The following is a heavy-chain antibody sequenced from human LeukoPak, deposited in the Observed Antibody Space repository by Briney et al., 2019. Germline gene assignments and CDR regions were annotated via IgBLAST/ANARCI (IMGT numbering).Heavy chain of an antibody. J-gene: IGHJ6*03. CDR2: ISYDGSNK. CDR1: GFTFSSYG. V-gene: IGHV3-30*03. CDR3: AAEGYSGSYFEYYYMDV. Sequence: PGGSLRLSCAASGFTFSSYGMHWVRQAPGKGLEWVAVISYDGSNKYYADSVKGRFTISRDNSKNTLYLQMNSLRAEDTAVYYCAAEGYSGSYFEYYYMDVWGKGTTVTVSS. D-gene: IGHD1-26*01.